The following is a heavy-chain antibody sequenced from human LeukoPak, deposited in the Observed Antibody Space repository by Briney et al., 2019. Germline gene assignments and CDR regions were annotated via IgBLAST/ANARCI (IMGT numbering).Heavy chain of an antibody. D-gene: IGHD5-24*01. V-gene: IGHV4-59*13. CDR1: GGSISSYY. CDR2: IYYSGST. J-gene: IGHJ4*02. CDR3: ARVEMATVHFDY. Sequence: SETLSLTCTVSGGSISSYYWSWIRQPPGKGLEWIGYIYYSGSTNYNPSLKSRVTISVDTSKDQFSLKLNSVTAADTVVYYCARVEMATVHFDYWGQGTLVTVSS.